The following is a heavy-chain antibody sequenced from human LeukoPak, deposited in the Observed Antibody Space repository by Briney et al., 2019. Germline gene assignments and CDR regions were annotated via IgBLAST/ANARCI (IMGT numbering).Heavy chain of an antibody. J-gene: IGHJ4*02. CDR3: ARGPRSGYDTLPFDY. CDR1: GDSISSGDYY. V-gene: IGHV4-61*02. Sequence: SQTLSLTCTVSGDSISSGDYYWSWIRQPAGKGLEWIGRISSSGSTNYNPSLKSRVTISVDTSKNQFSLKLSSVTAADTAVYYCARGPRSGYDTLPFDYWGQGTLVTVSS. CDR2: ISSSGST. D-gene: IGHD5-12*01.